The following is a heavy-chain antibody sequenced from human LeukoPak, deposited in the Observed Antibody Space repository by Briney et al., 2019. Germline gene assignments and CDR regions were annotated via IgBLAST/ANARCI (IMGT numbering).Heavy chain of an antibody. J-gene: IGHJ4*02. CDR1: GFTFSSYW. CDR3: ARMRLKPVAGNFDY. CDR2: IKQDGSEK. D-gene: IGHD6-19*01. Sequence: GGSLRLSCAASGFTFSSYWMSWVRQAPGKGLEWVANIKQDGSEKYYVDSVKGRFTISRDNAKNSLYLQMNSLRAEDTAVYYCARMRLKPVAGNFDYWGQGTLVTVSS. V-gene: IGHV3-7*01.